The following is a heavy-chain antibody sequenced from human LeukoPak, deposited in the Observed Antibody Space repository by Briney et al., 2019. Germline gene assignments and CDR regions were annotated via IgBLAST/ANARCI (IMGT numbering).Heavy chain of an antibody. CDR2: INHSGST. Sequence: SETLSLTCAVYGGSFSGYYWSWIRQPPGKGLEWIGEINHSGSTNYNPSLKSRVTISVDTSKNQFSLKLSSVTAADTAVYYCARVVGNYGSGFLDPWGQGTLVTVSS. CDR3: ARVVGNYGSGFLDP. CDR1: GGSFSGYY. D-gene: IGHD3-10*01. J-gene: IGHJ5*02. V-gene: IGHV4-34*01.